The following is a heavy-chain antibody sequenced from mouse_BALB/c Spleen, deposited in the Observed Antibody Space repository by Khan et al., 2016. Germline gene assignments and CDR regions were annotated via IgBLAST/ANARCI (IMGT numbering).Heavy chain of an antibody. J-gene: IGHJ3*01. CDR2: INPDSSMI. Sequence: EVKLLESGGGLVQPGGSLKFSCAASGFDFSRYWMSWVRQAPGKGLEWIGEINPDSSMINYTPSLKDKFIISRDNAKNTLYLQMSNVRSEDTALYYGARRVNYSWFAYWGQGTRVTVSA. V-gene: IGHV4-1*02. CDR1: GFDFSRYW. D-gene: IGHD2-1*01. CDR3: ARRVNYSWFAY.